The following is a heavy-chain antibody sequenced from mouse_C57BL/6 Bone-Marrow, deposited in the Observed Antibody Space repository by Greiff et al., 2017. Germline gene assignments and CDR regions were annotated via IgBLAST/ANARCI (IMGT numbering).Heavy chain of an antibody. V-gene: IGHV6-3*01. CDR1: GFTFSNYW. CDR3: IYYGYDVHY. Sequence: EVQLQESGGGLVQPGGSMKLSCVASGFTFSNYWMNWVRQSPEKGLEWVAQIRLKSDNYATHYAESVKGRFTISRDDSKSSVYLQMNNLRAEDTGIYYCIYYGYDVHYWGQGTTLTVSS. D-gene: IGHD2-2*01. J-gene: IGHJ2*01. CDR2: IRLKSDNYAT.